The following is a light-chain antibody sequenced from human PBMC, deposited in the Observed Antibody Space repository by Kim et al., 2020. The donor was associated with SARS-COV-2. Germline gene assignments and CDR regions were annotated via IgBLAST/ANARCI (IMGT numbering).Light chain of an antibody. CDR1: QSVTTW. CDR2: DAS. Sequence: DIQMTQSPSTLSPSVGDRVTITCRASQSVTTWLTWYQWKPGKAPKLLISDASTLESGVPSRFSGSGSGTEFTLTINSLQPDDFATYYCQQYNSYSAYTFGQGTKVEIK. J-gene: IGKJ2*01. V-gene: IGKV1-5*01. CDR3: QQYNSYSAYT.